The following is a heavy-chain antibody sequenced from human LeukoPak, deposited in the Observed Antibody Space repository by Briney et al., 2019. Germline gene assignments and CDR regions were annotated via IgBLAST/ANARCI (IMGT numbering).Heavy chain of an antibody. Sequence: SVKVSCKASGGTFSSYAISWVRQAPGQGLEWMGRIIPIFGIANYAQKFQGRVTITADKSTSTAYMELSSLRSEDTAVYYCARSSPRDIVVVPAAITWFDPWGQGTLVTVSS. CDR1: GGTFSSYA. V-gene: IGHV1-69*04. D-gene: IGHD2-2*01. J-gene: IGHJ5*02. CDR3: ARSSPRDIVVVPAAITWFDP. CDR2: IIPIFGIA.